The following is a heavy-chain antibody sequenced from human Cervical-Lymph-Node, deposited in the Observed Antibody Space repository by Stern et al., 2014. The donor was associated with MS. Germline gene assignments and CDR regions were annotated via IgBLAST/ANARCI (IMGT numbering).Heavy chain of an antibody. V-gene: IGHV1-3*01. CDR1: GYRFTSYA. CDR3: ARVSFSGYPPNDY. D-gene: IGHD5-12*01. J-gene: IGHJ4*02. Sequence: QLVQSGAEVKKSGASVKISCRASGYRFTSYALHWVRQAPGRRPDWMGWINAGNGNTKSSQSFQGRLSITWDTSARTAYMELNSLTSEDTAVYYCARVSFSGYPPNDYWGQGTLVTVSS. CDR2: INAGNGNT.